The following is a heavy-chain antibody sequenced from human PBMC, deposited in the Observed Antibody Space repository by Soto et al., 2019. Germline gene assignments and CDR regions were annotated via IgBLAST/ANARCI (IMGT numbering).Heavy chain of an antibody. CDR2: FIPISETT. V-gene: IGHV1-69*01. CDR3: ARSHGSSTSLEIYYYYYYGMDV. CDR1: GGTFSSYA. D-gene: IGHD2-2*01. J-gene: IGHJ6*02. Sequence: QVQLVQSGAEVKKPGSSVKVSCKASGGTFSSYAISWVRQAPGQGLEWMGGFIPISETTNYAQKFQGRVTINADESTSTAYMELSSLRSEDTAVYYCARSHGSSTSLEIYYYYYYGMDVWGQGTTVTVSS.